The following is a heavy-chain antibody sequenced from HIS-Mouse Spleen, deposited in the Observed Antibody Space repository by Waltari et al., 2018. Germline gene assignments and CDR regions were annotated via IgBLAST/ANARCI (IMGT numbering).Heavy chain of an antibody. Sequence: EVQLVESGGGLVQPGGSLRPSCAASGFTFSTYWMPWVRQAPGKGMVWVSRINSDGSSTSYADSVKGRFTISRDNAKNTLYLQMNSLRAEDTAVYYCARAQSPKTFDYWGQGTLVTVSS. CDR2: INSDGSST. CDR1: GFTFSTYW. CDR3: ARAQSPKTFDY. J-gene: IGHJ4*02. V-gene: IGHV3-74*01.